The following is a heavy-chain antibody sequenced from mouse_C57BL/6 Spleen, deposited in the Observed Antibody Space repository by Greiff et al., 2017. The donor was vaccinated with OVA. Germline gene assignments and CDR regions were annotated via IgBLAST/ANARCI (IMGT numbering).Heavy chain of an antibody. CDR3: ARDGSSYDYFDY. D-gene: IGHD1-1*01. Sequence: VQLQQPGAELVKPGASVKMSCKASGYTFTSYWITWVKQRPGQGLEWIGDIYPGSGSTNDNEKFKSKATLTVDTSSSTAYMQLSSLTSEDSAVYYCARDGSSYDYFDYWGQGTTLTVSS. J-gene: IGHJ2*01. CDR1: GYTFTSYW. V-gene: IGHV1-55*01. CDR2: IYPGSGST.